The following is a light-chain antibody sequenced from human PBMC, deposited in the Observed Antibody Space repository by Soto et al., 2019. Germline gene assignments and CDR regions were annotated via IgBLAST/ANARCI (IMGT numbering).Light chain of an antibody. CDR3: QQSYSTPLT. CDR1: QSISSY. V-gene: IGKV1-39*01. Sequence: DIQMTQSPSELSAFVGARLTITCRASQSISSYLNWYQQKPGKAPKLLIYAASSLQSGVPSRFSGSGSGTDCTLTSSSLQPEDFATYYCQQSYSTPLTFGGGTKVDIK. J-gene: IGKJ4*01. CDR2: AAS.